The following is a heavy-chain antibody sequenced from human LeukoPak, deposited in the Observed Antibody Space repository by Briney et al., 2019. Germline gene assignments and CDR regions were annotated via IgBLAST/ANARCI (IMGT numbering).Heavy chain of an antibody. J-gene: IGHJ5*02. CDR2: IRYDGSNK. D-gene: IGHD2-2*01. Sequence: GGSLRLSCAASGFTFSSYGMHWVRQAPGKGLEWVAFIRYDGSNKYYADSVKGRFTISRDNSKNTLCLQMNSLRAEDTAVYYCAKVVVPAARARGGDWFDPWGQGTLVTVSS. CDR3: AKVVVPAARARGGDWFDP. V-gene: IGHV3-30*02. CDR1: GFTFSSYG.